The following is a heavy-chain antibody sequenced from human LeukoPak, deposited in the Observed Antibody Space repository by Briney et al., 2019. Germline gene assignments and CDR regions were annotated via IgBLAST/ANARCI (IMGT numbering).Heavy chain of an antibody. CDR2: MNPNSGNT. CDR3: ARGEPASIEDY. CDR1: GYTFTSYD. J-gene: IGHJ4*02. V-gene: IGHV1-8*01. D-gene: IGHD1-14*01. Sequence: EASVKVSCKASGYTFTSYDINWVRQATGQGLEWMGWMNPNSGNTGYSQKLQGRVTMTRNTSISTAYMELSRLRSDDTGVYYCARGEPASIEDYWGQGTLVTVSS.